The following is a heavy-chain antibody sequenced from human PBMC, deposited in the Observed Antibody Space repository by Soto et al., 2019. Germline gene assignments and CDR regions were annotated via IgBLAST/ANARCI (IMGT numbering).Heavy chain of an antibody. Sequence: SETLSLTCAVSGGSISSGGYSWSWIRQPPGKGLEWIGYIYHSGSTYYNPSLKSRVTISVDRSKNQFSLKLRSVTAADTAVYYCASGLVTTLHYWGQGTLVTVSS. CDR2: IYHSGST. CDR1: GGSISSGGYS. CDR3: ASGLVTTLHY. J-gene: IGHJ4*02. D-gene: IGHD4-17*01. V-gene: IGHV4-30-2*01.